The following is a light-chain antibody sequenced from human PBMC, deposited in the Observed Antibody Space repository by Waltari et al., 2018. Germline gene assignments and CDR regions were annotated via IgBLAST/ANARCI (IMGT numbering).Light chain of an antibody. CDR1: ELPSKY. Sequence: SYELTQTPSVSVSPGQTARITCSGHELPSKYAYWFQQKSGQAPRLVIYEDTNRPSGIPERFSGSSSGTVATLTITGAQVDDEADYYCYSSDSTGLRVFGGGTTVVVL. CDR3: YSSDSTGLRV. CDR2: EDT. V-gene: IGLV3-10*01. J-gene: IGLJ1*01.